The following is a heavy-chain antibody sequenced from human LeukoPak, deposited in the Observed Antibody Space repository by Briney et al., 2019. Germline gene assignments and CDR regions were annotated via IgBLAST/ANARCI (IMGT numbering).Heavy chain of an antibody. Sequence: PGGSLRLSCAASGFTFDDYAMYWVRQAPGKGLEWVSLISGDGGSTYYADSVKARFTISRDNSKNSLYLQMNSLRTDDTALYYCAKPTRHQGAFYIRGQVTMVSVSS. J-gene: IGHJ3*02. CDR2: ISGDGGST. CDR1: GFTFDDYA. CDR3: AKPTRHQGAFYI. V-gene: IGHV3-43*02.